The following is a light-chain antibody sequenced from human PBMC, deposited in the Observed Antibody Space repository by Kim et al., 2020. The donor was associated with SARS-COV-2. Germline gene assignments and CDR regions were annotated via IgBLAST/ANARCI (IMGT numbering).Light chain of an antibody. Sequence: PGGTVTHPLTSNTGPVTSSNLPNWFQQKPEQPPRPLIYNTANKHSWTPARFSGTLRGGEAGLTLSGAPPEDEAHYYCLVWDVSAWVFGGGTQLTVL. J-gene: IGLJ3*02. CDR1: TGPVTSSNL. CDR3: LVWDVSAWV. V-gene: IGLV7-43*01. CDR2: NTA.